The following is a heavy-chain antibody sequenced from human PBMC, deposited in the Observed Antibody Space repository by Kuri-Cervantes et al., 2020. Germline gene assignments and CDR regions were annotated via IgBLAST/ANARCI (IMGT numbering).Heavy chain of an antibody. CDR1: GFTFADHA. CDR3: AKYLVANYYYYYMDV. Sequence: GGSLRLSCAASGFTFADHAMSWVRQVPGQGLIWVSAIGASGVNTHYADSVQGRFTISRDNSKNMLYLQMNSLRAEDTAVYYCAKYLVANYYYYYMDVWGKGTTVTVSS. D-gene: IGHD5-12*01. J-gene: IGHJ6*03. V-gene: IGHV3-23*01. CDR2: IGASGVNT.